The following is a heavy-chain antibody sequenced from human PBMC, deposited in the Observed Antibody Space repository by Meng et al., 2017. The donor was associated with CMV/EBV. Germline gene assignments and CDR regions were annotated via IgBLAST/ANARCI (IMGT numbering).Heavy chain of an antibody. CDR1: GFTLSTYT. D-gene: IGHD6-6*01. CDR2: ISFDGSNE. Sequence: GESLKISCAASGFTLSTYTMHWVRQAPGKGLEWVAVISFDGSNEYYADSVKGRFTISKDNSKTTLYLQMNSLRPEDTAVYSCARDRAAARFVSGQTFDPWGHGTLVTVSS. J-gene: IGHJ5*02. V-gene: IGHV3-30-3*01. CDR3: ARDRAAARFVSGQTFDP.